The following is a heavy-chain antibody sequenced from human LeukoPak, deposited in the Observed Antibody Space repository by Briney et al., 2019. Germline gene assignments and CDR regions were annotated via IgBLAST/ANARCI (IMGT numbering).Heavy chain of an antibody. J-gene: IGHJ4*02. D-gene: IGHD2-2*01. CDR2: IIPIFGTA. CDR1: GRTFSSYA. V-gene: IGHV1-69*13. Sequence: GASVKVSCKASGRTFSSYAISWVRQAPGQGLEWMGGIIPIFGTANYAQKFQGRVTITADESTSTAYMELSSLRSEDTAVYYCARDFGPDIVVVPAASNFDYWGQGTLVTVSS. CDR3: ARDFGPDIVVVPAASNFDY.